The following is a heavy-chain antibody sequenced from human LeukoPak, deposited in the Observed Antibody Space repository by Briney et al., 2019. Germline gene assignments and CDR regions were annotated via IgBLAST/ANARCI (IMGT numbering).Heavy chain of an antibody. CDR3: ARGPVLVAGGVSWFDP. Sequence: SETLSLTCAVYGGSFSGYYWSWIRQPPGKGLEWIGEINHSGSTNYNPSLKSRVTISVDTSKNQFSLKLSSVTAADTAVYYCARGPVLVAGGVSWFDPWGQGTLVTVSS. CDR1: GGSFSGYY. J-gene: IGHJ5*02. D-gene: IGHD2-8*02. CDR2: INHSGST. V-gene: IGHV4-34*01.